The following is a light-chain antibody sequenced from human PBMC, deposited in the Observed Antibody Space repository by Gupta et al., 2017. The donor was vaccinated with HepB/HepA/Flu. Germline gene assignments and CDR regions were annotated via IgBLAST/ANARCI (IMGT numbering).Light chain of an antibody. J-gene: IGKJ1*01. Sequence: DIVLTQSPGTLALSPGERATLSCRASQSVSSSYFAWYQQKRGQAPRLLIYGASSRATGVPDRFSGSGTGTEFTLTISGREPEDFAFYYCQQYGGSPWTFGQGTKVEIK. CDR3: QQYGGSPWT. V-gene: IGKV3-20*01. CDR1: QSVSSSY. CDR2: GAS.